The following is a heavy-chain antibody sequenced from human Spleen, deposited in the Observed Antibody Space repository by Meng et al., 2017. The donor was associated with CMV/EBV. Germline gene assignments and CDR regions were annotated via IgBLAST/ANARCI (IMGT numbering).Heavy chain of an antibody. V-gene: IGHV1-69*10. CDR3: ARGIYYDSSGYQRYYFDY. CDR1: TFSSYA. CDR2: IIPILGIA. D-gene: IGHD3-22*01. J-gene: IGHJ4*02. Sequence: TFSSYAISWVRQAPGQGLEWMGGIIPILGIANYAQKFQGRVTITADKSTSTAYMELSSLRSEDTAVYYCARGIYYDSSGYQRYYFDYWGQGTLVTVSS.